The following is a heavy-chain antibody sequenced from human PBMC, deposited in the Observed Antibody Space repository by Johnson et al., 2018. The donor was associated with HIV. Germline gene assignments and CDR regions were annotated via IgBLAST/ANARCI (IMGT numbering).Heavy chain of an antibody. CDR2: ISWNSCSI. CDR3: ARDRSKGGAVDI. J-gene: IGHJ3*02. V-gene: IGHV3-9*01. CDR1: GFTFADYA. D-gene: IGHD2/OR15-2a*01. Sequence: VPLVESGGGLVQPGRSLRLSCAASGFTFADYAMHWVRQAPGTVLEWVSGISWNSCSISYADSVKGRFTISRDNAKNSLYLQMNSLRAGDTAVYYCARDRSKGGAVDIWGQGTMVTVSS.